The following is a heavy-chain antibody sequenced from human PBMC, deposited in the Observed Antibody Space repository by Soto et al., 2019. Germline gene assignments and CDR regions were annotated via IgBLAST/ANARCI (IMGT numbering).Heavy chain of an antibody. J-gene: IGHJ4*02. Sequence: QVQLVQSGAEVQKPGASVKVSCKASGYIFNNFGISWVRQAPGQGLEWMGWIYSKEGKINFAQKFQGRVTMTTDTYTSTAYIEVRSLRFDGSAVYCCAIDIDYDIEYWGQGTL. V-gene: IGHV1-18*01. CDR2: IYSKEGKI. CDR3: AIDIDYDIEY. CDR1: GYIFNNFG. D-gene: IGHD4-17*01.